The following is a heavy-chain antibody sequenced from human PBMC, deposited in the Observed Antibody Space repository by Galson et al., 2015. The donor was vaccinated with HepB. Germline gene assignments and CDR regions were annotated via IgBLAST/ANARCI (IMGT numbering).Heavy chain of an antibody. J-gene: IGHJ4*02. CDR3: ATVPVGDEKGTTVTVYYFDY. CDR1: GYTFTDYY. CDR2: VDPEDGET. Sequence: VKVSCKVSGYTFTDYYMHWVQQAPGKGLKWMGLVDPEDGETIYAEKFQGRVTITADTSTDTAYMELSSLRSEDTAVYYCATVPVGDEKGTTVTVYYFDYWGQGTLVTVSS. V-gene: IGHV1-69-2*01. D-gene: IGHD4-17*01.